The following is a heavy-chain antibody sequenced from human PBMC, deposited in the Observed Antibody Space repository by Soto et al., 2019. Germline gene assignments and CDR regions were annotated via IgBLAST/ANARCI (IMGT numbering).Heavy chain of an antibody. J-gene: IGHJ6*02. Sequence: ASVKVSCKTAEYGFSRYAFHWVRQAPGQGLEWMGWIYAGNGNTKYSQKFQGRVTISRDTFASTTYLELGGLTSEDTALYFCARDHSVFHSRGYPQGVGLWGQGTKGTV. CDR3: ARDHSVFHSRGYPQGVGL. V-gene: IGHV1-3*01. CDR2: IYAGNGNT. CDR1: EYGFSRYA. D-gene: IGHD3-22*01.